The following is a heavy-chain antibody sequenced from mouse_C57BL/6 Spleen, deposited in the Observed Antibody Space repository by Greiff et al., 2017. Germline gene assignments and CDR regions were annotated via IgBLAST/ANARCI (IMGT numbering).Heavy chain of an antibody. CDR2: INPNNGGT. J-gene: IGHJ3*01. V-gene: IGHV1-18*01. CDR1: GYTFTDYN. CDR3: ARKSRYYDYEAWFAY. D-gene: IGHD2-4*01. Sequence: EVQRVESGPELVKPGASVKIPCKASGYTFTDYNMDWVKQSHGKSLEWIGDINPNNGGTIYNQKFKGKATLTVDKSSSTAYMELRSLTSEDTAVYYCARKSRYYDYEAWFAYWGQGTLVTVSA.